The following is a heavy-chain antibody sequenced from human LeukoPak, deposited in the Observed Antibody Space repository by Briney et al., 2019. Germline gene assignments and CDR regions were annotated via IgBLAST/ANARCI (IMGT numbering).Heavy chain of an antibody. CDR1: GYTFTSYG. Sequence: ASVKVSCKASGYTFTSYGISWVRQAPGQGLEWMGWISAYNGNTNYAQKLQGRVTMTTDTSTSTAYMELRSLRSDDTAVYYCARDSVYYYDSSGYYYTPYYFDYWGQGTLVTVSS. CDR2: ISAYNGNT. J-gene: IGHJ4*02. D-gene: IGHD3-22*01. CDR3: ARDSVYYYDSSGYYYTPYYFDY. V-gene: IGHV1-18*01.